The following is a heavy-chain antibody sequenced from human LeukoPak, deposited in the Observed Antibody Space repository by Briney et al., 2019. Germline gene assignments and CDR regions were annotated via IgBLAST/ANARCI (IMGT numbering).Heavy chain of an antibody. CDR1: GFTFSSYA. V-gene: IGHV3-23*01. D-gene: IGHD6-13*01. CDR2: ISGSGGST. CDR3: AKAVGIAAAGNWFDP. Sequence: GGSLRLSCAASGFTFSSYAMSWVRQAPGKGLEWVSAISGSGGSTYYADSVKGRFTISRDNSKNTLYLQMNSLRAEDTAVYYYAKAVGIAAAGNWFDPWGQGTLVTVSS. J-gene: IGHJ5*02.